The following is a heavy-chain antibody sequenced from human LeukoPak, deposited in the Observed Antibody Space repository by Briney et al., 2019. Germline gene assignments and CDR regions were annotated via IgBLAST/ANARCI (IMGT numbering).Heavy chain of an antibody. J-gene: IGHJ4*02. Sequence: GGSLRLSCAASGFTFSSYAMHWVRQAPGKGLEWVSYIGSSSSTIYYADSVKGRFTISRDNAKNSLYLQMNSLRAEDTAVYYCARYYDFWAWGQGTLVTVSS. D-gene: IGHD3-3*01. CDR1: GFTFSSYA. V-gene: IGHV3-48*01. CDR2: IGSSSSTI. CDR3: ARYYDFWA.